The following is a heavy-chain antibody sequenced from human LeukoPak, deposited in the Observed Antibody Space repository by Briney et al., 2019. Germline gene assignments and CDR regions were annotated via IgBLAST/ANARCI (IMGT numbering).Heavy chain of an antibody. CDR2: IYYSGTT. D-gene: IGHD3-10*01. CDR1: GGSXSRYY. CDR3: ARDVSYGSGGYGMDV. J-gene: IGHJ6*02. Sequence: SETLSLTCSVSGGSXSRYYWXWXXXPPGXXXXXIGXIYYSGTTNYNPSXKSRVTISVDTSKNQFSLRVSSVTAADTAVYYCARDVSYGSGGYGMDVWGQGTTVTVSS. V-gene: IGHV4-59*01.